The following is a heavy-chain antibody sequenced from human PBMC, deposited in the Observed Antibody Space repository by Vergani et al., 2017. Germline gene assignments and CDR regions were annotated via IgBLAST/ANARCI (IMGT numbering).Heavy chain of an antibody. CDR1: GGSISSGSYY. V-gene: IGHV4-61*02. CDR3: AREGGITMVRGPHHNWFDP. D-gene: IGHD3-10*01. J-gene: IGHJ5*02. CDR2: IYTSGST. Sequence: QVQLQESGPGLVKPSQTLSLTCTVSGGSISSGSYYWSWIRQPAGKGLELIGRIYTSGSTNYNPSLKSRVTISLDTSKNQFSLKLSSVTAADTAVYYCAREGGITMVRGPHHNWFDPWGQGTLVTVSS.